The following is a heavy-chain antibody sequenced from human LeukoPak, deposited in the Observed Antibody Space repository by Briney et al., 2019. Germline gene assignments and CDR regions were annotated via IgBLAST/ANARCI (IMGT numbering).Heavy chain of an antibody. D-gene: IGHD2-15*01. CDR1: RGTFSSYA. V-gene: IGHV1-69*04. CDR2: IIPILGIA. J-gene: IGHJ6*02. Sequence: SVTVSCKASRGTFSSYAISWVRQAPGQGLEWMGRIIPILGIANYAQKFQGRVTITADKSTSTAYTELSSLRSEDTAVYYCARDGCSGGSCYWGVYYYGMDVWGQGTTVTVSS. CDR3: ARDGCSGGSCYWGVYYYGMDV.